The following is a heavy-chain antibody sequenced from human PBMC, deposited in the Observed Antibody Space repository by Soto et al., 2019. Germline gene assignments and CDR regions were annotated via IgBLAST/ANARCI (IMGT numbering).Heavy chain of an antibody. CDR1: GYTFTSYG. CDR3: AAEFDADYGMDV. J-gene: IGHJ6*02. CDR2: IGAYNGNT. Sequence: GASVKVSCKASGYTFTSYGISWVRQARGQGLEWIGWIGAYNGNTNYAQKLQERVTITRDMSTSTAYMELSSLRSEDTAVYYCAAEFDADYGMDVWGQGTTVTVSS. D-gene: IGHD3-16*01. V-gene: IGHV1-18*01.